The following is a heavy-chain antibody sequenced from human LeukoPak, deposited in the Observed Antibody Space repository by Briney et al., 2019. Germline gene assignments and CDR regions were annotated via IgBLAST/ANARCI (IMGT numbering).Heavy chain of an antibody. CDR2: IRGHGSST. J-gene: IGHJ4*02. CDR3: ARTALYCGGDCYVDY. V-gene: IGHV3-74*01. CDR1: VFPISNYW. D-gene: IGHD2-21*02. Sequence: GGSLRLSRGASVFPISNYWMHSGRPAPGKGRGWVAGIRGHGSSTTYADSVKGRFTISRDNAKNTLYVQMNSLRAEDTAMYYCARTALYCGGDCYVDYWGRGTLVTVSS.